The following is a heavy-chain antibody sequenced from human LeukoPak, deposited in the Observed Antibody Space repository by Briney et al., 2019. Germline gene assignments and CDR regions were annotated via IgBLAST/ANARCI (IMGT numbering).Heavy chain of an antibody. D-gene: IGHD6-13*01. Sequence: GGSLRLSCAASGFTFSRYWMHWVRQAPGKGLVWVSRADYDGSDTSYADSVRGRFTISRDNAKNTLYLQMNSLSAEDTAVYYCATSAAAGTNYWGQRTQVTVSS. CDR3: ATSAAAGTNY. CDR1: GFTFSRYW. V-gene: IGHV3-74*01. CDR2: ADYDGSDT. J-gene: IGHJ4*02.